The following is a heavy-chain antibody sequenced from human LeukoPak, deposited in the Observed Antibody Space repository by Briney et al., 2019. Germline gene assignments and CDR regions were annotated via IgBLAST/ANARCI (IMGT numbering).Heavy chain of an antibody. J-gene: IGHJ4*02. CDR2: IYHSGIT. Sequence: SETLSLTCSVFVTTITSGYYWGWVRQPPGKGLEWIGSIYHSGITYYSASLKSRVTMSIDMSKNQFSLNLTSLTAADTAVYYCARFLASYSSGWPYYFDYWGQGILVTVSS. V-gene: IGHV4-38-2*01. CDR1: VTTITSGYY. CDR3: ARFLASYSSGWPYYFDY. D-gene: IGHD6-19*01.